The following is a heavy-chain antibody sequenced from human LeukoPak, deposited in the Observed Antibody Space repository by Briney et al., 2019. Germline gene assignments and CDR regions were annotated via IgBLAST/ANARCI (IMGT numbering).Heavy chain of an antibody. CDR3: ARVRDCSSTSRYLGPWIRGLDP. D-gene: IGHD2-2*01. CDR2: VYYSGST. CDR1: GGSISSHY. J-gene: IGHJ5*02. V-gene: IGHV4-59*11. Sequence: PSETLSLTCTASGGSISSHYWSWIRQPPGKGLEWIGYVYYSGSTNYNPSLKSRVTISVDTSKNQFSLKLSSVTAADTAVYYCARVRDCSSTSRYLGPWIRGLDPWGQGTLVTVSS.